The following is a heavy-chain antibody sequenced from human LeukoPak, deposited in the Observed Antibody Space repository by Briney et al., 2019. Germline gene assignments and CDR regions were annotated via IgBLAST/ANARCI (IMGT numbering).Heavy chain of an antibody. V-gene: IGHV3-23*01. D-gene: IGHD4-11*01. Sequence: GGSLRLSCAASGFTFSNYGMNWVRQAPGKGLEWVTAISANGGNTYYADSVKGRFTNSRDNSKDTLSLQMNSLRAEDTAVYYCAKERASRLPFDYWGQGTLVTVSS. CDR3: AKERASRLPFDY. J-gene: IGHJ4*02. CDR1: GFTFSNYG. CDR2: ISANGGNT.